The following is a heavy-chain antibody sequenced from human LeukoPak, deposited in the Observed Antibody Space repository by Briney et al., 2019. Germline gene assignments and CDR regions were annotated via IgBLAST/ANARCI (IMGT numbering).Heavy chain of an antibody. D-gene: IGHD3-3*01. CDR2: IRYNGDNK. CDR3: AKRVVIRSTDYFYYYIHV. V-gene: IGHV3-30*02. Sequence: PGGSLRLSCEASGFSFSDYGMHWVCQAPGKGLEWVAFIRYNGDNKYYADSVKGRFTVSRDNSQSTLYLQMNSLRVEDTAVYYCAKRVVIRSTDYFYYYIHVWGKGTTVTVSS. J-gene: IGHJ6*03. CDR1: GFSFSDYG.